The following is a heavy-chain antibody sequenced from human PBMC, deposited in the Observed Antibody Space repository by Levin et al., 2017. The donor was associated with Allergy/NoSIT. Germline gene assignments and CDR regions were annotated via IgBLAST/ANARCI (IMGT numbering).Heavy chain of an antibody. D-gene: IGHD3-10*01. CDR3: AKDRAVLRSHDYYGSGRYDY. CDR2: ISGSGGST. CDR1: GFTFSSYA. J-gene: IGHJ4*02. V-gene: IGHV3-23*01. Sequence: GVSLKISCAASGFTFSSYAMSWVRQAPGKGLEWVSAISGSGGSTYYADSVKGRFTISRDNSKNTLYLQMNSLRAEDTAVYYCAKDRAVLRSHDYYGSGRYDYWGQGTLVTVSS.